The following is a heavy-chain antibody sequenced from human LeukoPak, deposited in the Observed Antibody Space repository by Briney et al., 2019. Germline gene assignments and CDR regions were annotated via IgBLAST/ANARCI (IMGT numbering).Heavy chain of an antibody. CDR1: GFTVSSNS. J-gene: IGHJ4*02. CDR2: IYSGGST. CDR3: ARVTYGSGTYGAFDY. Sequence: GGSLRLSCTVSGFTVSSNSMSWVRQAPGKGLEWVSFIYSGGSTQYSDSVKGRFTISRDNSKNTLYLQMNSLRAEDTAVYYCARVTYGSGTYGAFDYWGQGTLVTVSS. V-gene: IGHV3-53*01. D-gene: IGHD3-10*01.